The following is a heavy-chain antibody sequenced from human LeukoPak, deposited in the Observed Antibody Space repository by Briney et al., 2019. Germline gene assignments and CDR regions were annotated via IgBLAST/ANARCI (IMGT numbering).Heavy chain of an antibody. D-gene: IGHD3-10*01. CDR1: GGSFSGYY. CDR3: ARGPITYYYGSGSYYIFDY. CDR2: INHSGST. V-gene: IGHV4-34*01. J-gene: IGHJ4*02. Sequence: SETLSLTCAVYGGSFSGYYWSWIRQPPGKGLEWIGEINHSGSTNYNPSLKSRVTISVDTSKNQFSLKLSSVTAADTAVYYCARGPITYYYGSGSYYIFDYRGQGTLVTVSS.